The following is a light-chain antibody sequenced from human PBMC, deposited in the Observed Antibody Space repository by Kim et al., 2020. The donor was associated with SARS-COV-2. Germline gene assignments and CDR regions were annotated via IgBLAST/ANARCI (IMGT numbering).Light chain of an antibody. Sequence: ATINCKSSQNLLYDFNNKNYLTWYQQKPEQPPKLLIYEASTRESGVPDRFIGSGSGTDFTLTITSLQAEDVAVYYCQQYFSTLITFGQGTRLEIK. V-gene: IGKV4-1*01. CDR2: EAS. CDR3: QQYFSTLIT. J-gene: IGKJ5*01. CDR1: QNLLYDFNNKNY.